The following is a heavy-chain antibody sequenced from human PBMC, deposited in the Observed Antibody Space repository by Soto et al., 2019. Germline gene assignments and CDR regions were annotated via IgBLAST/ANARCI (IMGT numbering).Heavy chain of an antibody. CDR3: ARRTSRIGGASQGTSNWLDP. CDR1: GTAIRVGGVC. CDR2: IFFSGAT. J-gene: IGHJ5*02. V-gene: IGHV4-39*01. Sequence: CLGGSGAGTAIRVGGVCWYWIREAAGKGRVCIAVIFFSGATYYNPYLKSRVTISVDTSKEQFFLKLNSVTAGDTAVYYCARRTSRIGGASQGTSNWLDPRVPGSLVT. D-gene: IGHD3-22*01.